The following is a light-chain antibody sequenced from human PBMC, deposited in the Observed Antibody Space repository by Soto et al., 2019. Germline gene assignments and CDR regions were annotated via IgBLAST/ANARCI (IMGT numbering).Light chain of an antibody. J-gene: IGLJ1*01. CDR2: EGS. Sequence: QSALTQPASVSGSPGQSITISCTGTSSDVGCYNLVSWYQQHPGKAPKLMIYEGSKRPSGVSNRFSGSKSGNTASLTISGLQAEDEADYYCCSYAGSSTPLYVFGTGTKLTVL. CDR3: CSYAGSSTPLYV. CDR1: SSDVGCYNL. V-gene: IGLV2-23*01.